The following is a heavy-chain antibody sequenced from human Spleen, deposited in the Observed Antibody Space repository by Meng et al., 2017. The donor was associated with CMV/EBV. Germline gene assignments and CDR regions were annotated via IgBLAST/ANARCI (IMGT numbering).Heavy chain of an antibody. CDR2: ISSSSSTI. CDR3: TRDLDYTYFGY. V-gene: IGHV3-48*04. Sequence: GESLKISCAASGFTVSSNYMSWVRQAPGKGLKWVSYISSSSSTIYYADSVKGRFTISRDNAKNSLYLQMHSLRAEDTAVYYCTRDLDYTYFGYWGQGTLVTVSS. CDR1: GFTVSSNY. J-gene: IGHJ4*02. D-gene: IGHD3-16*01.